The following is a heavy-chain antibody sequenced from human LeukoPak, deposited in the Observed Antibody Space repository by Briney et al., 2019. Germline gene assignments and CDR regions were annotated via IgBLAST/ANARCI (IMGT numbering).Heavy chain of an antibody. CDR1: GFTFGDHI. J-gene: IGHJ4*02. V-gene: IGHV3-48*01. Sequence: GGSLRLSCAASGFTFGDHIMNWVRQLPGKRLEWVAYVSGSGSTVYYADSVKGRFTVSRDNGRSSLYLQMNSLRVEDTALYYCVRQFASWGQGTLVTVSS. CDR3: VRQFAS. CDR2: VSGSGSTV.